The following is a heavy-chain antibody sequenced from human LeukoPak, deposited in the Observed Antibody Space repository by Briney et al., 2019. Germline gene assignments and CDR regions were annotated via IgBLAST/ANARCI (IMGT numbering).Heavy chain of an antibody. J-gene: IGHJ6*03. CDR1: GGSISSSSYY. CDR2: IYYSGST. V-gene: IGHV4-39*01. Sequence: SETLSLTCTVSGGSISSSSYYWGWIPRPPAKGLGWIGSIYYSGSTYYNPSLKSRVTISVDTSKNQFSLKLSSVTAADTAVYYCARQSTRYYYMDVWGKGTTVTVSS. CDR3: ARQSTRYYYMDV.